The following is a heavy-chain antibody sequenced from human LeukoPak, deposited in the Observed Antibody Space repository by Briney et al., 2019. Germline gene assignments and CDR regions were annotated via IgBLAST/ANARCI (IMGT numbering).Heavy chain of an antibody. CDR1: GFTFNDHA. V-gene: IGHV3-23*01. D-gene: IGHD3-3*01. J-gene: IGHJ4*02. Sequence: GGSLRLSCAGSGFTFNDHAMSWVRQAPGKGVEWVSSISGSGGSTYYADHVKGRSTISRDNSKKAVYFEMNSLRGEDTAVYFCARGGQNFDFWRFDYWGQGTLAVVSS. CDR3: ARGGQNFDFWRFDY. CDR2: ISGSGGST.